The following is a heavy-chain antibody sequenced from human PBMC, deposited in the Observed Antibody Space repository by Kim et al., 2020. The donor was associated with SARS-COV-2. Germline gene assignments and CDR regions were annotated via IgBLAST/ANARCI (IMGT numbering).Heavy chain of an antibody. D-gene: IGHD6-13*01. Sequence: SETLSLTCTVSGGSISSSSYYWGWIRQPPGKGLEWTGSIYYSGSTYYNPSLKSRVTISVDTSKNQFSLKLSSVTAADTAVYYCARPSQQLVRGWDYWGQGTLVTVSS. CDR3: ARPSQQLVRGWDY. J-gene: IGHJ4*02. CDR2: IYYSGST. CDR1: GGSISSSSYY. V-gene: IGHV4-39*01.